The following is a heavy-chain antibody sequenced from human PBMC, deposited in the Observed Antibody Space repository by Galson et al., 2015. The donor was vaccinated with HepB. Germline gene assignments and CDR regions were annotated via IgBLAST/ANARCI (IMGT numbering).Heavy chain of an antibody. D-gene: IGHD1-26*01. Sequence: SLRLSCAASGFTFSSYAMSWVRQAPGKGLEWVSAISGSGGSTYYADSVKGRFTISRDNSKNTLYLQMNSLRAEDTAVYYCAKTPDFQIVGATPDAFDIWGQVTMVTVSS. V-gene: IGHV3-23*01. CDR1: GFTFSSYA. J-gene: IGHJ3*02. CDR3: AKTPDFQIVGATPDAFDI. CDR2: ISGSGGST.